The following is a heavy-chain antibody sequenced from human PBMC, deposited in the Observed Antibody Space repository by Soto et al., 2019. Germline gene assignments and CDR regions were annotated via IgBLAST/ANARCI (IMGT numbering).Heavy chain of an antibody. J-gene: IGHJ5*02. D-gene: IGHD1-26*01. Sequence: QLQLQESGPGLVKPSETLSLTCTVSGGSISSSSYYWGWIRQPPGKGLEWIGSIYYSGSTYYNPSLKSRVTISVDTSKNQFSLKLSSVTAADTAVYYCARQSGSYSNWANNWFDPWGQGTLVTVSS. V-gene: IGHV4-39*01. CDR3: ARQSGSYSNWANNWFDP. CDR2: IYYSGST. CDR1: GGSISSSSYY.